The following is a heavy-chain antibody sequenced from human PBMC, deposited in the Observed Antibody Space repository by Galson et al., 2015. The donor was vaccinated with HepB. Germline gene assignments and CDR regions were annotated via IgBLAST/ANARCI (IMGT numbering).Heavy chain of an antibody. D-gene: IGHD3-16*01. CDR2: LGGGGST. Sequence: SLRLSCAASGFTFSSYAMHWVRQAPGKGLEWVAALGGGGSTSYAESLKGRFTISRDNSKNMVFLQMYSLRAEDTAVYYCAKGDVWGSAALDYGMDVWGQGTTVTVSS. CDR1: GFTFSSYA. CDR3: AKGDVWGSAALDYGMDV. J-gene: IGHJ6*02. V-gene: IGHV3-23*01.